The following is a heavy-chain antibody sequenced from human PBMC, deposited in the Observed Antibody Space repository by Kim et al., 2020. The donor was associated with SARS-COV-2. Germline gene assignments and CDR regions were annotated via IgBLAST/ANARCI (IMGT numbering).Heavy chain of an antibody. D-gene: IGHD3-10*01. J-gene: IGHJ4*02. V-gene: IGHV3-23*01. CDR3: AKDSGRAYYGSGSYYDY. Sequence: VKGRFTISRDNSKKPLYLQMNSLRAEDTAVYYCAKDSGRAYYGSGSYYDYWGQGTLVTVSS.